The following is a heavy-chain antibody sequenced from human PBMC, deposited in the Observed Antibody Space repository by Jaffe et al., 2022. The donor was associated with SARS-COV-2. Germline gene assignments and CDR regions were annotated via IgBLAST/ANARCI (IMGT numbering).Heavy chain of an antibody. CDR2: IFTSGST. CDR3: ARAIFDCGGNACLGY. J-gene: IGHJ4*02. V-gene: IGHV4-61*02. CDR1: GGSITSGNDY. D-gene: IGHD2-21*01. Sequence: QVQLQESGPGLMKPSQTLSLTCTVSGGSITSGNDYWSWIRQPAGKGLEWIGRIFTSGSTNYNPSLKSRVTISVDTSKNQFSLKLSSVTAADTAVYYCARAIFDCGGNACLGYWGQGTLVTVSS.